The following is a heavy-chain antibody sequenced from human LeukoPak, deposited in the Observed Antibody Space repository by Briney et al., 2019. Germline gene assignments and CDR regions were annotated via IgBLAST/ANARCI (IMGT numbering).Heavy chain of an antibody. CDR2: VNGIGDDT. J-gene: IGHJ4*02. D-gene: IGHD5-18*01. V-gene: IGHV3-23*01. CDR3: ARRTAMVPFDY. Sequence: GGSLRLSCVASGFTFGSYAMTWVRQAPGKGLEWVSSVNGIGDDTYYADSVKGRFTISRDNSKNTVYLQMTSLRAEDTALYYCARRTAMVPFDYWGQGTLVTVSS. CDR1: GFTFGSYA.